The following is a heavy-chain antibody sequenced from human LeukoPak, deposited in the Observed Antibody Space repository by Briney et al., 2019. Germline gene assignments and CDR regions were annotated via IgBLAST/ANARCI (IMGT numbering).Heavy chain of an antibody. CDR2: ISSTSSYI. Sequence: GGSLRLSCAASGFTFSSFRMTWVRQAPGKGLEWVSSISSTSSYIYYADSLKGRFTVSRDNAKNSLYLQIDSLRAEDTAVYYCARAHLKFGETRALDIWGQGTMVTVSS. D-gene: IGHD3-10*01. J-gene: IGHJ3*02. V-gene: IGHV3-21*01. CDR1: GFTFSSFR. CDR3: ARAHLKFGETRALDI.